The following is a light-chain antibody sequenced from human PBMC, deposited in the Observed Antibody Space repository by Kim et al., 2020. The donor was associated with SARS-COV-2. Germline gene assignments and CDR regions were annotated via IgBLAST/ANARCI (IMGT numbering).Light chain of an antibody. CDR2: DVS. J-gene: IGLJ1*01. CDR1: SSDVGSYNF. V-gene: IGLV2-14*03. CDR3: LSCTSSNTYV. Sequence: GQSIAISCTGTSSDVGSYNFVSWYQLHPGKVPKLIIYDVSERPSEISTRFSGSKSANTASLTISGLQAEDEADYYCLSCTSSNTYVFGTGTKVTVL.